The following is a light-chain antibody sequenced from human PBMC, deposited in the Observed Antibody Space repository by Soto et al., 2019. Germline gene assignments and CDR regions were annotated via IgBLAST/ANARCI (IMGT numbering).Light chain of an antibody. CDR3: QQYGSSPLT. CDR1: QYVSTTF. V-gene: IGKV3-20*01. Sequence: IVLTQSPGPLSLSPGERATLSCRASQYVSTTFFAWYQQKPGQAPRLLIYGTSNRATGIPDRFSGSGSGTDFTLTISRPEPEDFAVYYCQQYGSSPLTFGGGTRMEIK. CDR2: GTS. J-gene: IGKJ4*01.